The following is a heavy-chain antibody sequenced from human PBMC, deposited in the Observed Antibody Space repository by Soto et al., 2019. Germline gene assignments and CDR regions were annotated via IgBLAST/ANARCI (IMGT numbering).Heavy chain of an antibody. CDR1: GFTFSNSE. CDR2: INYSGSNI. Sequence: GGSLRLSCAASGFTFSNSEMFWVRQAPGKGLEWVSKINYSGSNIYYSKSVKGRFTISRDNAKNSLSLQMNSLTDEDTAVYYCVRDSARIVVVPPVDGDNWLDPWGQGTLVTVSS. J-gene: IGHJ5*02. CDR3: VRDSARIVVVPPVDGDNWLDP. D-gene: IGHD2-2*01. V-gene: IGHV3-48*03.